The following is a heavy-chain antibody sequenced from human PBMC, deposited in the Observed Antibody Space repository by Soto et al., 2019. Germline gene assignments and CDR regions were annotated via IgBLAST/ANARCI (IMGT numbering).Heavy chain of an antibody. D-gene: IGHD3-9*01. CDR3: ARLDLRYFDWR. Sequence: SDTLSLTCTVYCGSFCSTNYYWGWIRQPPGKGLEWIGSIHYGGSTYYNPSLKSRVTISVDTSKNHFSLKVSSVTAADTAVYYCARLDLRYFDWRWGQGTLVTVSS. J-gene: IGHJ4*02. CDR2: IHYGGST. V-gene: IGHV4-39*02. CDR1: CGSFCSTNYY.